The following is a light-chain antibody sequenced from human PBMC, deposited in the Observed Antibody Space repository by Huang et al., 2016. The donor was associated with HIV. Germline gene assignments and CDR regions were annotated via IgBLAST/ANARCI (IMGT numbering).Light chain of an antibody. V-gene: IGKV1-5*03. CDR3: QQCHIYPYT. CDR1: QSISTW. J-gene: IGKJ2*01. Sequence: DIQMTQSPSTLAASVGDRVTLTCRASQSISTWLAWYQQRPVQAPKLLIYKASTLQRGVPSSFSGSGSGTDFTLTINSLQPDDFATYFCQQCHIYPYTFGQGTKLEIK. CDR2: KAS.